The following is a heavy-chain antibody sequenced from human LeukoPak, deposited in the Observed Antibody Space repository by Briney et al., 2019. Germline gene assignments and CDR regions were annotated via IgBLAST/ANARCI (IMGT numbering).Heavy chain of an antibody. CDR2: INHSGST. D-gene: IGHD6-6*01. Sequence: SETLSLTCAVYGRSFSGYYRSWIRQPPGKGLEWIGEINHSGSTNYNPSLKSRVTISVDTSKNQFSLKLSSVTAADTTVYYCAIVISIAERGGEWFDPWGQGTLVTVSS. CDR3: AIVISIAERGGEWFDP. V-gene: IGHV4-34*01. J-gene: IGHJ5*02. CDR1: GRSFSGYY.